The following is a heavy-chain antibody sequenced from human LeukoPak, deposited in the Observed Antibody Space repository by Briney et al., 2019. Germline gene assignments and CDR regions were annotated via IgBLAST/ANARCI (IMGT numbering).Heavy chain of an antibody. CDR3: ARLQPDVWGSYRSKAAWFDP. CDR2: IYTSGST. V-gene: IGHV4-61*02. D-gene: IGHD3-16*02. Sequence: SETLSLTCTVSGGSIRSGSYYWSWIRQPAGKGLEWIGRIYTSGSTNYNPSLKSRVTISVDTSKNQFSLKLSSVTAADTAVYYCARLQPDVWGSYRSKAAWFDPWGQGTLVTVSS. CDR1: GGSIRSGSYY. J-gene: IGHJ5*02.